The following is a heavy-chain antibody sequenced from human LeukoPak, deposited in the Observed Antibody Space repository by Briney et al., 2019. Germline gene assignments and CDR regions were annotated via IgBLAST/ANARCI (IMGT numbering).Heavy chain of an antibody. CDR1: GFTFSSYW. Sequence: PGGSLRLSCAASGFTFSSYWMTWVRHLPGKGLEWVAKIKQDGSEKYYVDSVKGRFTISRDNAKNSLYLQMNSLRAEDTAVYYCAREIGYGSGSDNWFDPWGQGTLVTVSS. J-gene: IGHJ5*02. CDR3: AREIGYGSGSDNWFDP. V-gene: IGHV3-7*01. CDR2: IKQDGSEK. D-gene: IGHD3-10*01.